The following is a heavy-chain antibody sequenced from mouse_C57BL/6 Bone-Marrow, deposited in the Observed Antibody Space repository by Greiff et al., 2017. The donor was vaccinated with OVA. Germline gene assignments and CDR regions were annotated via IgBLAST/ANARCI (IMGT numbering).Heavy chain of an antibody. CDR3: TRAPNWAYFDY. V-gene: IGHV5-9-1*02. D-gene: IGHD4-1*01. Sequence: EVKLVESGAGLVKPGGSLKLSCAASGFTFSSYAMSWVRQTPEKRLEWVAYISSGGDYIYYADTVKGRFTISRDNARNTLYLQMSSLKSEDTAMYYCTRAPNWAYFDYWGQGTTLTVSS. CDR1: GFTFSSYA. J-gene: IGHJ2*01. CDR2: ISSGGDYI.